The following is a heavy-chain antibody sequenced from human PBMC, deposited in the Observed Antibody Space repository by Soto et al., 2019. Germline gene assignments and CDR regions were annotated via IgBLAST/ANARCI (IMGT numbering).Heavy chain of an antibody. J-gene: IGHJ1*01. Sequence: EVQLLESGGGLVQPGGSLRLSCAASGFTFSSYAMSWVRQAPGKGLEWVSAISGSGGSTYYADSVKGRFTISRDNSKNTLYPQMNSLGAEDTGVYYWATRPRGGGAEYFQHWGQGTLVTVSS. V-gene: IGHV3-23*01. D-gene: IGHD2-2*01. CDR1: GFTFSSYA. CDR3: ATRPRGGGAEYFQH. CDR2: ISGSGGST.